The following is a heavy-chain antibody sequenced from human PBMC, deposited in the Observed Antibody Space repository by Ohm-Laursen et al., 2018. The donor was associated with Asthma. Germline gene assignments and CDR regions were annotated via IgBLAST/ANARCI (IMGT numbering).Heavy chain of an antibody. D-gene: IGHD6-6*01. CDR2: LSWDDDK. CDR3: AHTLWQLGRRADAFDI. J-gene: IGHJ3*02. Sequence: PTQTLPLTYTFSGFSLSTSGVGVGWIRQPPGKALEWLALLSWDDDKRYSPSLKSRLTITKDTSKNQVVLTMTNMDPVDTATYYCAHTLWQLGRRADAFDIWGQGTMVTVSS. CDR1: GFSLSTSGVG. V-gene: IGHV2-5*02.